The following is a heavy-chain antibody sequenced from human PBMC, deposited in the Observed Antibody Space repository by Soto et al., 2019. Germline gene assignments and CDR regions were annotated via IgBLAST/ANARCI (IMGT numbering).Heavy chain of an antibody. Sequence: SETLSLTCAVYGGSFSGYYWSWIRQPPGKGLEWIGEINHSGSTNYNPSLKSRVTISVDTSKNQFSLKLSSVTAADTAVYYCATGLGVVVPAANNYMDAWGKGTTVNVSS. CDR2: INHSGST. V-gene: IGHV4-34*01. J-gene: IGHJ6*03. D-gene: IGHD2-2*01. CDR3: ATGLGVVVPAANNYMDA. CDR1: GGSFSGYY.